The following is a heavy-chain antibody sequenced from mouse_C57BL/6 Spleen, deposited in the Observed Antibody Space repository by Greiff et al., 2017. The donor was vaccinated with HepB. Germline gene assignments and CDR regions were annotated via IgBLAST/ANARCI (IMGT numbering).Heavy chain of an antibody. Sequence: EVQLQQSGGGLVKPGGSLKLSCAASGFTFSDYGMHWVRQAPEKGLEWVAYISSGSSTIYYADTVKGRFTISRDNAKNTLFLQMTSLRSEDTAMYYCASAYYSNPFAYWGQGTLVTVSA. CDR2: ISSGSSTI. V-gene: IGHV5-17*01. CDR3: ASAYYSNPFAY. CDR1: GFTFSDYG. J-gene: IGHJ3*01. D-gene: IGHD2-5*01.